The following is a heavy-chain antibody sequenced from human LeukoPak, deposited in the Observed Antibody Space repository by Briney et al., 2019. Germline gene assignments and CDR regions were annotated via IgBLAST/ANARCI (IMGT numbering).Heavy chain of an antibody. D-gene: IGHD4-17*01. CDR2: INPNTGGT. CDR1: GYTFTGYY. CDR3: ARDPINGKADAFDI. V-gene: IGHV1-2*02. J-gene: IGHJ3*02. Sequence: ASVKVSCKASGYTFTGYYMHWVRHAPGQGLEWMGWINPNTGGTNYAQKFQGRVTMTRDTSISTAYMELSSLRFDDTAVYYCARDPINGKADAFDIWGQGTVVTVSP.